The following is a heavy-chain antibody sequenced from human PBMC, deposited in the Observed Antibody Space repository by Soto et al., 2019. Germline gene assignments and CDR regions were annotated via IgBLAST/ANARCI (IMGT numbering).Heavy chain of an antibody. CDR1: GFTFSTSW. CDR3: ARDFSPAYGDLFYDAFDI. J-gene: IGHJ3*02. Sequence: EVQLVESGGDLVQPGGSLRLSCAASGFTFSTSWMTWVRQAPGTGLEWVANIRKDGSVIHYGDSVKGRFTISRDNAKNSLYLEMTNLRVDDTAVYFCARDFSPAYGDLFYDAFDIWGQGTVVTVSS. D-gene: IGHD4-17*01. V-gene: IGHV3-7*01. CDR2: IRKDGSVI.